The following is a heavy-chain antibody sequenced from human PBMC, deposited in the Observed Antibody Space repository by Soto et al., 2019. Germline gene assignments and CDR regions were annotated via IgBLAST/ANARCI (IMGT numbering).Heavy chain of an antibody. V-gene: IGHV1-18*01. J-gene: IGHJ3*02. D-gene: IGHD6-19*01. CDR1: GYTFTSYG. CDR3: ATASGWLGAFDI. Sequence: QVQLVQSGAEVKKPGASVKVSCKASGYTFTSYGISWVRQAPGQGLEWMGWISAYNGNTNYAQKRQGRVTMTTDTPTRTAYMELRGLSSDETAVYYCATASGWLGAFDIWGQGTMVTVSS. CDR2: ISAYNGNT.